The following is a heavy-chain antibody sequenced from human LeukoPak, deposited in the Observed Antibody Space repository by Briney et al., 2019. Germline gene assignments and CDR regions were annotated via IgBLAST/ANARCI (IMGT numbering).Heavy chain of an antibody. J-gene: IGHJ5*02. V-gene: IGHV1-46*01. CDR3: ARGIIETSGYNYGQKYWFDP. CDR1: GYTFTTYY. CDR2: INPSVGTT. Sequence: ASVKVSCKASGYTFTTYYMHWVRQAPGQGLEWMGIINPSVGTTIYAQKFQGRVTMTRDTSTSTVYMELRSLRSEDTAVYYCARGIIETSGYNYGQKYWFDPSDQGTLVTVSS. D-gene: IGHD5-18*01.